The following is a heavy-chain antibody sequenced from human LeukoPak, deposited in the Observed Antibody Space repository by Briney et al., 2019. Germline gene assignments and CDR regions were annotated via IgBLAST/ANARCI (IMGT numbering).Heavy chain of an antibody. CDR1: GGSISDSRYY. Sequence: SETLSLTCSVSGGSISDSRYYWGWIRQPPGKGLESIGRIYYTGSAHYNPSLKSRVTISIDTSRDQFSLKLSSLTAADTAVYYCTSLRNGWKLTDWGQGTLVTVSS. J-gene: IGHJ4*02. CDR3: TSLRNGWKLTD. V-gene: IGHV4-39*01. D-gene: IGHD4-23*01. CDR2: IYYTGSA.